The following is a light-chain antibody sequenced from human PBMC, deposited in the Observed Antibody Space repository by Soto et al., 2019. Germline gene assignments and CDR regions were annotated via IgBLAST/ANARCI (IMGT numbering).Light chain of an antibody. CDR2: KAS. Sequence: DIQMTQSPSTLSASVGARVTITCRASQSIKNWLAWYQQKPGEAPKLLIYKASTLESGVPSRFSGSGSGTEFTLTISCLQPDDVATYHCQQYNSYSQFTLGPGTKVDIK. CDR3: QQYNSYSQFT. CDR1: QSIKNW. J-gene: IGKJ3*01. V-gene: IGKV1-5*03.